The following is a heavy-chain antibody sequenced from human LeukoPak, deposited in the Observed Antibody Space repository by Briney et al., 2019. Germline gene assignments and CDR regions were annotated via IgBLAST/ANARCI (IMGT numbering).Heavy chain of an antibody. D-gene: IGHD1-1*01. V-gene: IGHV3-21*06. CDR3: ECPPGASNSDP. J-gene: IGHJ5*02. CDR2: ISSAGSYI. CDR1: GFTFSRYS. Sequence: GGSLRLSCAASGFTFSRYSMNWVRQAPGKGLEWVSSISSAGSYIHYADSVKGRFTISRDNTKNSLYLQMDSLAAEDTAIYYCECPPGASNSDPWGRGTLVIVSS.